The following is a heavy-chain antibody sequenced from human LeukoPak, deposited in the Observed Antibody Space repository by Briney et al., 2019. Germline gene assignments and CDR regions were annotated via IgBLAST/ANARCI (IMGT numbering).Heavy chain of an antibody. D-gene: IGHD2-2*01. J-gene: IGHJ6*02. CDR2: INPSGGST. CDR1: GYTLTELS. CDR3: ARVPSTSDDYGMDV. Sequence: ASVKVSCKVSGYTLTELSMHWVRQAPGQGLEWMGIINPSGGSTSYAQKFQGRVTMTRDTSTSTVYMELSSLRSEDTAVYYCARVPSTSDDYGMDVWGQGTTVTVSS. V-gene: IGHV1-46*01.